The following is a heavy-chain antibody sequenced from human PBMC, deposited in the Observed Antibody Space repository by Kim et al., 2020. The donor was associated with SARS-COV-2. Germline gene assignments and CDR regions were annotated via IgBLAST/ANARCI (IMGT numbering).Heavy chain of an antibody. Sequence: SRPSFQGQVTNSADKSISTAYLQWSSLKASDTAMYYCARTMVRGVYGMDVWGQGTTVTVSS. D-gene: IGHD3-10*01. CDR3: ARTMVRGVYGMDV. V-gene: IGHV5-51*01. J-gene: IGHJ6*02.